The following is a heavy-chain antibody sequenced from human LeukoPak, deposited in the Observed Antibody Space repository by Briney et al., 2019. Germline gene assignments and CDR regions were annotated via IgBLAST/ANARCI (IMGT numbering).Heavy chain of an antibody. CDR3: ARGVSDFWSGYHAFDI. Sequence: SETLSLTCTVSGGSISSYYWSWIRQPAGKGLEWIGRIYTSGSTNYNPSLKSRVTMSVDTSKNQLSLKLSSVTAADTAAYYCARGVSDFWSGYHAFDIWGQGTMVTVSS. CDR1: GGSISSYY. V-gene: IGHV4-4*07. J-gene: IGHJ3*02. D-gene: IGHD3-3*01. CDR2: IYTSGST.